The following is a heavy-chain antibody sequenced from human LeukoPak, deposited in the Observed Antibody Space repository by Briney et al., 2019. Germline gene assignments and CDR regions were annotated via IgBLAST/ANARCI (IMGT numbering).Heavy chain of an antibody. V-gene: IGHV3-7*05. Sequence: GGSLRLSCAVSGFTFSNYWMNWVRQAPGKGLEWVANINQDGSEKCYVESVKGRFTISRDNAKNSLYLQMNSLRAEDTAVYYCARWDYWGQGTLVTVSS. J-gene: IGHJ4*02. CDR1: GFTFSNYW. CDR2: INQDGSEK. CDR3: ARWDY.